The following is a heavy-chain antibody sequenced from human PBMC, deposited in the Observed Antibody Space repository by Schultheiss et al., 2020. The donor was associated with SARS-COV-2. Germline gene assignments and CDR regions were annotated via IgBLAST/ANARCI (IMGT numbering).Heavy chain of an antibody. CDR2: ISSSSSTI. D-gene: IGHD6-13*01. Sequence: GGSLRLSCAASGFTFSSYSMNWVRQAPGKGLEWVSYISSSSSTIYYADSVKGRFTISRDNAKNSLYLQMNSLRAEDTAVYYCARDKSSSSFDYWGQGTLVTGSS. J-gene: IGHJ4*02. CDR1: GFTFSSYS. V-gene: IGHV3-48*01. CDR3: ARDKSSSSFDY.